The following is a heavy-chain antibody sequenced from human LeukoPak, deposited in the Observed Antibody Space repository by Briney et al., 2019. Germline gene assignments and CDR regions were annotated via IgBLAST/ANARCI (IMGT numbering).Heavy chain of an antibody. CDR3: ARDAAWEDPTITFGGASDY. J-gene: IGHJ4*02. Sequence: SETLSLTCTVSGGSITSYYWSWIRQPAGKGLEWIGRIHTSGSTNYNPSLKSRVTMSVDTSKNQFSLKLSSVTAADTAVYYCARDAAWEDPTITFGGASDYWGQGTLVTVSS. CDR1: GGSITSYY. V-gene: IGHV4-4*07. CDR2: IHTSGST. D-gene: IGHD3-16*01.